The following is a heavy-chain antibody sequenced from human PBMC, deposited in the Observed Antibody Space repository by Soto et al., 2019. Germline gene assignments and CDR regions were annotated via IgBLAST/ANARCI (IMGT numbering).Heavy chain of an antibody. D-gene: IGHD6-6*01. CDR2: ISSSSSYI. CDR1: GFTFSSYS. J-gene: IGHJ6*02. CDR3: ARGRSSGDYYYGMDV. Sequence: GGSLRLSCAASGFTFSSYSMNWVRQAPGKGLEWVSSISSSSSYIYYADSVKGRFTISRDNAKNSLYLQMNSLRAEDTAVYYCARGRSSGDYYYGMDVWGQGTTVTVS. V-gene: IGHV3-21*01.